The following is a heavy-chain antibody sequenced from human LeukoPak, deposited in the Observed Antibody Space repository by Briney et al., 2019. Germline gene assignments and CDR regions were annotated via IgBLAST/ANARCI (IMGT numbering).Heavy chain of an antibody. J-gene: IGHJ4*02. CDR2: INHSGST. CDR1: GFTFSSYS. D-gene: IGHD3-10*01. CDR3: ARAGYYGSGSFRRNQFDY. V-gene: IGHV4-34*01. Sequence: GTLRLSCAASGFTFSSYSMNWVRQAPGKGLEWIGEINHSGSTNYNPSLKSRVTISVDTSKNQFSLRLSSVTAADTAVYYCARAGYYGSGSFRRNQFDYWGQGTLVTVSS.